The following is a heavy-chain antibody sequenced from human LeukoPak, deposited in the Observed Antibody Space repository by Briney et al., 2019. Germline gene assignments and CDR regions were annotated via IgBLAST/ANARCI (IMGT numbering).Heavy chain of an antibody. CDR3: ARGKDDYGGNSAIDY. CDR1: GFTFSSYS. V-gene: IGHV3-21*01. J-gene: IGHJ4*02. CDR2: ISSSSSYI. Sequence: PGGSLRLSCAASGFTFSSYSMNWVRQAPGKGLEWVSSISSSSSYIYYADSVKGRFTISRDNAKNSLYLQMNSLRAEDTAVYYCARGKDDYGGNSAIDYWGQGTPVTVSS. D-gene: IGHD4-23*01.